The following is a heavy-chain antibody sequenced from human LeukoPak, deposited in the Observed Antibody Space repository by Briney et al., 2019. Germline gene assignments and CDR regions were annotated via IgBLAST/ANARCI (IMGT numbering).Heavy chain of an antibody. CDR3: AVSSSSGPFDY. V-gene: IGHV3-48*01. J-gene: IGHJ4*02. Sequence: GSLRLSCAASIFTFSGYSMNWVRQAPGKGLEWVSYISSSSSAIYYAASVKGRFTISRDNAKNSLYLQMNSLRAEDTAVYYCAVSSSSGPFDYWGQGTLVTVSS. CDR1: IFTFSGYS. D-gene: IGHD6-13*01. CDR2: ISSSSSAI.